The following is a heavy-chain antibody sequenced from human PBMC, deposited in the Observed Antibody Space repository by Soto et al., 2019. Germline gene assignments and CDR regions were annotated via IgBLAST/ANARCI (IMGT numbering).Heavy chain of an antibody. V-gene: IGHV3-30-3*02. Sequence: GGSLRLSCAVSGFTLSTFAMHWVRQAPGKGLEWVATTSYDGLNTFYGESVRGRFSISRDTSKNTLFLQMNSLKAEDTAVYYCAKSSSGLRDYFDSWGRGTLVTVSS. CDR1: GFTLSTFA. CDR3: AKSSSGLRDYFDS. J-gene: IGHJ4*02. D-gene: IGHD3-10*01. CDR2: TSYDGLNT.